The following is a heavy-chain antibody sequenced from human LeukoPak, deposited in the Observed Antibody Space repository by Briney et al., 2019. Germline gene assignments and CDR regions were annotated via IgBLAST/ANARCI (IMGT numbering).Heavy chain of an antibody. J-gene: IGHJ1*01. V-gene: IGHV3-23*01. CDR1: GFTFSSYA. Sequence: GGSLRLSCAASGFTFSSYAMSWVRQAPGKGLEWVSAISGSGGSTYYADSVKGRFTISRDNSKNTLYLQMNSLRAEDTAVYYCAKGPYLPYYYDSSGEMGVYFQHWGQGTLVTVSS. CDR2: ISGSGGST. CDR3: AKGPYLPYYYDSSGEMGVYFQH. D-gene: IGHD3-22*01.